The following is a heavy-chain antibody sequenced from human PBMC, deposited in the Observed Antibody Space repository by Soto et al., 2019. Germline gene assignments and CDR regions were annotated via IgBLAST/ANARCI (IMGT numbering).Heavy chain of an antibody. CDR1: GFTFSSYG. Sequence: GGSLRLSCAASGFTFSSYGMHWVRQAPGKGLEWVAVISYDGSNKYYADSVKGRFTISRDNSKNTLYLQMNSLRAEDTAVYYCAKDKECSGGRCYLFDYWGQGTLVTVSS. CDR3: AKDKECSGGRCYLFDY. D-gene: IGHD2-15*01. CDR2: ISYDGSNK. J-gene: IGHJ4*02. V-gene: IGHV3-30*18.